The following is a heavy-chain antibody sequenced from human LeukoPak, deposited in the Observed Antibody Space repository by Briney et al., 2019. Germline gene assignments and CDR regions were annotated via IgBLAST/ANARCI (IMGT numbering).Heavy chain of an antibody. Sequence: PSETLSLTCTVSGGSISSYYWSWIRQPPGKGLEWIGYIYYSGSTNYNPSLKSRVTISVDTSKNQFSLKLSSVTAADTAVYYCARNILIAVAGTSKGDLFDPWGQGTLVTVSS. CDR3: ARNILIAVAGTSKGDLFDP. J-gene: IGHJ5*02. CDR1: GGSISSYY. D-gene: IGHD6-19*01. CDR2: IYYSGST. V-gene: IGHV4-59*12.